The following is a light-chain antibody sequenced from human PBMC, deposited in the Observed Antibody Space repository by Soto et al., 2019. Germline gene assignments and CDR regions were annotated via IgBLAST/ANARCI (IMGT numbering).Light chain of an antibody. J-gene: IGKJ4*02. CDR2: DAS. CDR1: QSISRS. Sequence: DIQMTQSPSTLSASVGDRVTITCRASQSISRSLAWYQQKPGKAPSLLIYDASSLEGGVPSRFSGSGFGTESLHTITILHPVVFATYCCQQYGVFLITFGRGT. V-gene: IGKV1-5*01. CDR3: QQYGVFLIT.